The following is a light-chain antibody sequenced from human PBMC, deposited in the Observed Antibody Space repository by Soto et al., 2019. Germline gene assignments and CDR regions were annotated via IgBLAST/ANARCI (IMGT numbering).Light chain of an antibody. CDR2: GAS. J-gene: IGKJ4*01. CDR3: QQFKSYPLT. Sequence: DIQMTQSPSSLSASVGDRVTITCRASQGIGNDLGWYQQKPGKAPKRLIYGASILQSGVPSRFSGSGSGTAFTLTISSLQPEDFATYYCQQFKSYPLTFGGGTKVDIK. V-gene: IGKV1-17*01. CDR1: QGIGND.